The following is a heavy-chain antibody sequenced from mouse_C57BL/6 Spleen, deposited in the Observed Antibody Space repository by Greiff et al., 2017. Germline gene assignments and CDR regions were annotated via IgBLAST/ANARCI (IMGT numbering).Heavy chain of an antibody. D-gene: IGHD1-1*01. J-gene: IGHJ2*01. V-gene: IGHV5-9*01. Sequence: EVHLVESGGGLVKPGGSLKLSCAASGFTFSSYTMSWVRQTPEKRLEWVATISGGGGNTYYPDSVKGRFTISRDNAKNTLYLQMSSLRSEDTALYYCARQEDYYGSSYVYYFDYWGQGTTLTVSS. CDR3: ARQEDYYGSSYVYYFDY. CDR2: ISGGGGNT. CDR1: GFTFSSYT.